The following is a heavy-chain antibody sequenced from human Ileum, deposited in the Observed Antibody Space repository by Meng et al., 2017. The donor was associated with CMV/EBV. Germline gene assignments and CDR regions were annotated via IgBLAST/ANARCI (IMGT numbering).Heavy chain of an antibody. V-gene: IGHV3-23*01. Sequence: GGSLRLSCVASGFTFSSHAMNWVRQGPGKGLEWVSTISAGSRATYYADSVRGRFTISRDNSKNTLYLELNSLRAEGTAVYYCAREGLWELNFDYWGQGTLVTVSS. D-gene: IGHD1-26*01. CDR2: ISAGSRAT. CDR3: AREGLWELNFDY. CDR1: GFTFSSHA. J-gene: IGHJ4*02.